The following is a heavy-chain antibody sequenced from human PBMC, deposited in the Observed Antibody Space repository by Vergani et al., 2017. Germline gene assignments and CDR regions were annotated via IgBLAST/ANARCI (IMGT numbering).Heavy chain of an antibody. CDR1: GFSFRNAW. J-gene: IGHJ6*02. CDR3: TTDPRYCGDGSCYWLRDHHYYGMDV. D-gene: IGHD2-21*01. V-gene: IGHV3-15*07. Sequence: EVQLVESGGGIVKPGGSLRLSFVASGFSFRNAWMNWVRRTPGTGLEWVGRIKSTFDRGTTDYAAAVKGRFTISRDDSKNTLFLQMNSLKTEDIGVYYCTTDPRYCGDGSCYWLRDHHYYGMDVWGQGTTVTVSS. CDR2: IKSTFDRGTT.